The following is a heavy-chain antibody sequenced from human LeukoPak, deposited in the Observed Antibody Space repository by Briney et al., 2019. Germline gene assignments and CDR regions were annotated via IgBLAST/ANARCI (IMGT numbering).Heavy chain of an antibody. CDR1: GFTFSSYS. CDR2: ISSSSSYI. J-gene: IGHJ3*02. D-gene: IGHD3-10*01. Sequence: GGSLRLSCAASGFTFSSYSMNWVRQAPGKWLEWVSSISSSSSYIYYADSVKGRFTISRDNAKNSLYLQMNSLRAEDTAVYYCARKGVVRGVIIFFAFDIWGQGTMVTVSS. V-gene: IGHV3-21*01. CDR3: ARKGVVRGVIIFFAFDI.